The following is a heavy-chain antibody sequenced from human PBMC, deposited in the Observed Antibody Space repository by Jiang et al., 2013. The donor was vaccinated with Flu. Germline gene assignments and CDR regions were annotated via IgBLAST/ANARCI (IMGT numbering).Heavy chain of an antibody. CDR1: GYTFTGYY. CDR3: ARESPRDVFPWAFDI. CDR2: XNPNSGGT. J-gene: IGHJ3*02. Sequence: SGAEVKKPGAPVKVSCKASGYTFTGYYMHWVRQAPGQGLEWMGWXNPNSGGTNYAQMFKGRVTMTRDTSTRTAYLELSGLTSDDTATYYCARESPRDVFPWAFDIWGQGTLVTVSS. V-gene: IGHV1-2*02.